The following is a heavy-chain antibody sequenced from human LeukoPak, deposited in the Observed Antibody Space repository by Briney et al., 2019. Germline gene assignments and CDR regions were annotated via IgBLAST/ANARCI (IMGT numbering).Heavy chain of an antibody. J-gene: IGHJ5*02. CDR3: ARARQDIVVVPADNWFDP. V-gene: IGHV4-31*03. CDR2: IYYSGST. Sequence: SETLSLTCTVSGGSISSGGYYWSWIRQHPGKGLEWIGYIYYSGSTHYNPSLKSRVTISVDTSKNQFSLKLSSVTAADTAVYYCARARQDIVVVPADNWFDPWGQGTLVTVSS. CDR1: GGSISSGGYY. D-gene: IGHD2-2*01.